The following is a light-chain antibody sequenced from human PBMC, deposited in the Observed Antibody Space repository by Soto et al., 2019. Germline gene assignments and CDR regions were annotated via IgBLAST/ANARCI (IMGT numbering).Light chain of an antibody. CDR1: QSVFYSSNNKNY. J-gene: IGKJ2*01. Sequence: DIVMTQSPDSLAVSLGERATINCKSSQSVFYSSNNKNYLAWYQQRPGQPPKLLIYWASTRESGVPDRFSGSGSGTDFTLTITSLQAEDVAVYYCQQYESTPPTFGQGTKLDIK. V-gene: IGKV4-1*01. CDR2: WAS. CDR3: QQYESTPPT.